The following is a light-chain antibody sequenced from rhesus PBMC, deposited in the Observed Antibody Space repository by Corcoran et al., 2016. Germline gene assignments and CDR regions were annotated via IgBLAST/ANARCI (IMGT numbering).Light chain of an antibody. J-gene: IGKJ1*01. Sequence: DIQMTQSPSSLSASVGARVTIPCRASQAITNDLAWYQQKQGDSPKLLIYEASNLQSGIPSRFSGTGSGTDFTLTISSLQSEDCATYYCQHYYSNPRTVGQGTKVEL. CDR3: QHYYSNPRT. CDR1: QAITND. CDR2: EAS. V-gene: IGKV1-25*01.